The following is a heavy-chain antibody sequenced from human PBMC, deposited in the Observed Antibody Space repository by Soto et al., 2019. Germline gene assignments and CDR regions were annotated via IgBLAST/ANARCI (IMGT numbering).Heavy chain of an antibody. CDR3: ARAYYDFWSGYQGAGYYYYMDV. D-gene: IGHD3-3*01. CDR1: GDSVSSNSAA. CDR2: TYYRSKWYN. V-gene: IGHV6-1*01. Sequence: SQTLSLTCAISGDSVSSNSAAWNWIRQSPSRGLEWLGRTYYRSKWYNDYAVSVKSRITINPDTSKNQFSPQLNSVTPEDTAVCYCARAYYDFWSGYQGAGYYYYMDVWGKGTTVTVSS. J-gene: IGHJ6*03.